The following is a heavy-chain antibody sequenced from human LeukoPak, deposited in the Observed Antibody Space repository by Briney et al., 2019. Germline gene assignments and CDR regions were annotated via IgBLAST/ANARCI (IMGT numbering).Heavy chain of an antibody. V-gene: IGHV3-11*01. Sequence: GGSLRLSCAASGFTFSDYYMSWIRQAPGKGLEWVSYISSSGSTIYYADSVKGRFTISRDNAKNSLYLQMNSLRAEGTAVYYCASGVAVAGYYFDYWGQGTLVTVSS. CDR3: ASGVAVAGYYFDY. J-gene: IGHJ4*02. CDR1: GFTFSDYY. CDR2: ISSSGSTI. D-gene: IGHD6-19*01.